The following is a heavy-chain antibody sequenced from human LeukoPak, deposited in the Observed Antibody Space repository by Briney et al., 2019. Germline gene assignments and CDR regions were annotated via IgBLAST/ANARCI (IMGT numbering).Heavy chain of an antibody. Sequence: GASVKVSCKASGGTFSSYAISWVRQAPGQGLEWMGGIIPIFGTANYAQKFQGRVTITTDESTSTAYMELSSLRSEDTAVYYCARVSSSWYETSWFDPWGQGTLVTVSS. D-gene: IGHD6-13*01. CDR3: ARVSSSWYETSWFDP. CDR1: GGTFSSYA. J-gene: IGHJ5*02. V-gene: IGHV1-69*05. CDR2: IIPIFGTA.